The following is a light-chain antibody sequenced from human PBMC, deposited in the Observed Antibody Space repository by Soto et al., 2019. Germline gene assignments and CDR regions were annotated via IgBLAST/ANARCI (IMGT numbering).Light chain of an antibody. CDR1: SSNIGSNY. Sequence: QSVLTQPPSASGTPGQRVTISCSGSSSNIGSNYVYWYQQLPGTAPKLLIYRNDQRPSGVPDRFSGSKSGNSASLAISGLRSDDEADYYCAAWDDSLSGVVFGGGTKLTVL. CDR3: AAWDDSLSGVV. CDR2: RND. V-gene: IGLV1-47*01. J-gene: IGLJ3*02.